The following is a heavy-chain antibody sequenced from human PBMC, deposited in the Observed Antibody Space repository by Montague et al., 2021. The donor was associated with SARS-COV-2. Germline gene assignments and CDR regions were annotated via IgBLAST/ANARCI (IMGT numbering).Heavy chain of an antibody. CDR3: AGGTTRVFTYDYDSGGYASDY. CDR1: GGSFSGYY. CDR2: INHSGST. J-gene: IGHJ4*02. Sequence: SETLSLTCAVYGGSFSGYYWSWIRQPPGKGLEWSGEINHSGSTKYNPSLKSRVTISVDTSKNQFSLKLSSVTAADTAVYYCAGGTTRVFTYDYDSGGYASDYWGQGTLVTVSS. V-gene: IGHV4-34*01. D-gene: IGHD3-22*01.